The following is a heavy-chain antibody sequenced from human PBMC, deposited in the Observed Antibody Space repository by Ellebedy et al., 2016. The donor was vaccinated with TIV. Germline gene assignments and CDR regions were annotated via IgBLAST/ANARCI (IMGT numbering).Heavy chain of an antibody. J-gene: IGHJ6*03. CDR2: IYTSGST. CDR1: GGSISSGSYY. CDR3: ARDGTIFGVVTYMDV. V-gene: IGHV4-61*02. D-gene: IGHD3-3*01. Sequence: SETLSLTXTVSGGSISSGSYYWSWIRQPAGKGLEWIGRIYTSGSTNYNPSLKSRVTMSVDTSKNQFSLKLSSVTAADTAVYYCARDGTIFGVVTYMDVWGKGTTVTVSS.